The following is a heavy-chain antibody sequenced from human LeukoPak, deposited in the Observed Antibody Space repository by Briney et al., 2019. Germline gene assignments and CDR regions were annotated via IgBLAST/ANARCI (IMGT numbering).Heavy chain of an antibody. CDR3: ARADSYYYDSSGFFDY. V-gene: IGHV4-59*01. CDR1: GGSISSYY. CDR2: IYYSGST. J-gene: IGHJ4*02. Sequence: SETLSLTCTVSGGSISSYYWSWIRQPPGKGLEWIGYIYYSGSTNYNPSLKSRVTISVDTSKNQFSLKLSSVTAADTAVYYCARADSYYYDSSGFFDYWGQGTLVTVSS. D-gene: IGHD3-22*01.